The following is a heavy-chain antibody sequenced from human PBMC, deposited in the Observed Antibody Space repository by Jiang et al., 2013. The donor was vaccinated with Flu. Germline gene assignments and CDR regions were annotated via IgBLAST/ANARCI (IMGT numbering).Heavy chain of an antibody. J-gene: IGHJ4*02. D-gene: IGHD1-26*01. CDR3: AGLGVGSTMAYFDC. CDR2: INHSGSV. CDR1: NGSFTTYY. Sequence: LKPSETLSLTCGVYNGSFTTYYWTWIRQSPGQGLEWIGEINHSGSVKYNPSLRDRVTISVDTSKSQFSLKMNSVTAADTAVYYCAGLGVGSTMAYFDCWGQGALVIVSS. V-gene: IGHV4-34*01.